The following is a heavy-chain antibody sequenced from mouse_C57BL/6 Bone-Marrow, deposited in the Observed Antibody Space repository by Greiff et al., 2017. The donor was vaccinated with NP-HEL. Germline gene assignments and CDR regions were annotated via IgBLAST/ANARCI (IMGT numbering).Heavy chain of an antibody. J-gene: IGHJ2*01. CDR2: IDPEDGDT. CDR1: GFNIKDYY. CDR3: TTWDYGSRYYFDY. V-gene: IGHV14-1*01. Sequence: EVKVEESGAELVRPGASVKLSCTASGFNIKDYYMHWVKQRPEQGLEWIGRIDPEDGDTEYAPKFQGKATMTADTSSNTAYLQLSSLTSEDTAVYYCTTWDYGSRYYFDYLGQGTTLTVSS. D-gene: IGHD1-1*01.